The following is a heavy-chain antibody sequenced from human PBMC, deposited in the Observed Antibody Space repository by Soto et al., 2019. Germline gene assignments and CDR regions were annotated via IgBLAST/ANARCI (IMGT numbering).Heavy chain of an antibody. J-gene: IGHJ6*02. V-gene: IGHV1-69*13. Sequence: SVKVSCKASGGTFSSYATSWVRQAPGQGLEWMGGIIPIFGTANYAQKFQGRVTITADESTSTAYMELSSLRSEDTAVYYCARPSSGWYYYYYGMDVWGQGATVTVSS. D-gene: IGHD6-19*01. CDR1: GGTFSSYA. CDR3: ARPSSGWYYYYYGMDV. CDR2: IIPIFGTA.